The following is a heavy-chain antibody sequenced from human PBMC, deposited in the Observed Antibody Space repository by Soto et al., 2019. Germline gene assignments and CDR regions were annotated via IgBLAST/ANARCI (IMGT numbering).Heavy chain of an antibody. Sequence: ASVKVSFKASGYTFTSYDINWVRQATGQGLEWMGWMNPNSGNTGYAQKFQGRVTMTRNTSISTAYMELSSLRSEDTAVYYCARGKGFLEWLLYYYMDVWGKGTTVTVSS. J-gene: IGHJ6*03. V-gene: IGHV1-8*01. CDR2: MNPNSGNT. D-gene: IGHD3-3*01. CDR3: ARGKGFLEWLLYYYMDV. CDR1: GYTFTSYD.